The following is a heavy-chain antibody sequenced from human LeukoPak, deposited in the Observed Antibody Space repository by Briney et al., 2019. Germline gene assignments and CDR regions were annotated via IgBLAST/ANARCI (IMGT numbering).Heavy chain of an antibody. Sequence: SETLSLTCAVSGDSITSDNWWSWVRQSPGKGLEWIGEIYHSGATNYSPSLKSRVTISVDTSKNQFSLKLSSVTAADTAVYYCARAILVPAGYGGNESTAYYFDYWGQGTLVTVSS. CDR2: IYHSGAT. D-gene: IGHD4-23*01. CDR3: ARAILVPAGYGGNESTAYYFDY. CDR1: GDSITSDNW. V-gene: IGHV4-4*02. J-gene: IGHJ4*02.